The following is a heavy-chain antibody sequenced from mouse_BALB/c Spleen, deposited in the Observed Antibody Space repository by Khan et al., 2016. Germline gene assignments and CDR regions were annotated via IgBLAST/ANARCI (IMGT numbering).Heavy chain of an antibody. J-gene: IGHJ4*01. V-gene: IGHV7-3*02. CDR3: ARDTIGRDY. CDR1: GFTFTDYY. CDR2: IRNKANGYTT. D-gene: IGHD2-14*01. Sequence: MQLEESGGGLVLPGGSLRLSCATSGFTFTDYYMSWVRQPPGKALEWLGFIRNKANGYTTEYSASVQGRFTISRDNSQSILYLQMNTLRAEDSATYYCARDTIGRDYWGHGTSVTVSS.